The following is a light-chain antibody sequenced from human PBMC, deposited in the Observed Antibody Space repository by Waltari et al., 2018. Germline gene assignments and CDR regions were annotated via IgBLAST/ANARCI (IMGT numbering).Light chain of an antibody. V-gene: IGKV4-1*01. CDR1: QSVLYSSNNKNY. J-gene: IGKJ4*01. CDR2: WAS. Sequence: DIVMTQSQDSLAVSLGERATINCKSSQSVLYSSNNKNYLAWYQLKPGQPPNLLIYWASTRESGVPDRFSGSGSGTDFTLTINSLQAEDVAVYYCQQYYSSPLTFGGGTKVEIK. CDR3: QQYYSSPLT.